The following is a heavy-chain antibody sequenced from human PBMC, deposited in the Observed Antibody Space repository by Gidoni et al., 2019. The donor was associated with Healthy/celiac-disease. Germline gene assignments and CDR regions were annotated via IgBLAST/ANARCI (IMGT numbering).Heavy chain of an antibody. CDR1: GGSFSGYY. D-gene: IGHD3-10*01. J-gene: IGHJ4*02. CDR2: INHSGST. CDR3: ARVTMVRGVIFVFDY. V-gene: IGHV4-34*01. Sequence: QVQLQQWGAGLLKPSETLSLTCAVYGGSFSGYYWSWIRQPPGKGLEWIGEINHSGSTNYNPSLKSRVTISVDTSKNQFSLKLSSVTAADTAVYYCARVTMVRGVIFVFDYWGQGTLVTVSS.